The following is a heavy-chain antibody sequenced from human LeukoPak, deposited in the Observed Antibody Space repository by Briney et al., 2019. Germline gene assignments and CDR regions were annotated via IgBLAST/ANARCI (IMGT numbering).Heavy chain of an antibody. J-gene: IGHJ4*02. CDR1: GFTFSSYA. CDR3: ARDRDSSGYYYVGPDY. V-gene: IGHV3-64*01. Sequence: GGSLRLSCAASGFTFSSYAMHWVRQAPGQGLEYVSAISSNGGSTYYANSVKGRFTISRDNSKNTLYIQMGSLRAEDMAVYYCARDRDSSGYYYVGPDYWGQGTLVTVSS. D-gene: IGHD3-22*01. CDR2: ISSNGGST.